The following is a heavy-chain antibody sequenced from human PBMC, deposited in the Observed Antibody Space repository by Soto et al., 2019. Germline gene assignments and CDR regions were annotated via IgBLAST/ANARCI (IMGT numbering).Heavy chain of an antibody. CDR1: GFTFDNYA. V-gene: IGHV3-23*01. CDR2: ISSSGGRT. D-gene: IGHD2-21*02. Sequence: EVQLLESGGGFVQPGGSLKLSCASSGFTFDNYAMSWVRQGPGKGLEWVSAISSSGGRTYYADSVKGRFTISRDNSRKTLYLQMTSLTVEDPAVYYCASQFVLWGAAIPLPLAFGFWGQGTLLTVSS. J-gene: IGHJ4*02. CDR3: ASQFVLWGAAIPLPLAFGF.